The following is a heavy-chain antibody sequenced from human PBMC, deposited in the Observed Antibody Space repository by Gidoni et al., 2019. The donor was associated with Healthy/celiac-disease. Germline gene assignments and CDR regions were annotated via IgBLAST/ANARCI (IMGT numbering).Heavy chain of an antibody. CDR2: SKRKTDGGTT. J-gene: IGHJ6*02. Sequence: EVQLVESGGGLVKPGGSLRLSCAASGFTFSNAWMSGFRKAPGTGLEWVGRSKRKTDGGTTDDAEPVKGRFTSSRDYSKNTLYLQMNRLKTEETDVYYCTTGDCSGGSCYSPSYYYYGMDVWGQGTTVTVSS. CDR1: GFTFSNAW. V-gene: IGHV3-15*01. CDR3: TTGDCSGGSCYSPSYYYYGMDV. D-gene: IGHD2-15*01.